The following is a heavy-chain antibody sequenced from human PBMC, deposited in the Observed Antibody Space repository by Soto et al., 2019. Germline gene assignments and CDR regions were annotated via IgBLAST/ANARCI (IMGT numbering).Heavy chain of an antibody. CDR3: SAGSRFSSVFVRHAY. V-gene: IGHV3-15*07. CDR2: IKSIRDGGTT. Sequence: PGGSLRLSCTASGFTISDAWINWVRQAPGMGLEWVGRIKSIRDGGTTDFAAPVKARFAISRDDSKNMVYLQINSLNTEDTAVYYCSAGSRFSSVFVRHAYWGNGTLVPGSS. D-gene: IGHD3-10*01. CDR1: GFTISDAW. J-gene: IGHJ4*01.